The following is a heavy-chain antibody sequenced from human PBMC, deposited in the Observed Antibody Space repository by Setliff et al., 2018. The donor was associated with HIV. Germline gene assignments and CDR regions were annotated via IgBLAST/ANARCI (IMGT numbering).Heavy chain of an antibody. CDR2: IYHSGTT. J-gene: IGHJ6*02. V-gene: IGHV4-39*01. Sequence: PSETLSLTCTVSGGSIINTRYYWGWMRQTPGKGLEWIGRIYHSGTTYYNPSLKSRVTISVDTSKNQFSLKLSSVTAADTAVYYCARDDSSGLPYYYYYGMDVWGQGTTVTVSS. CDR1: GGSIINTRYY. D-gene: IGHD6-19*01. CDR3: ARDDSSGLPYYYYYGMDV.